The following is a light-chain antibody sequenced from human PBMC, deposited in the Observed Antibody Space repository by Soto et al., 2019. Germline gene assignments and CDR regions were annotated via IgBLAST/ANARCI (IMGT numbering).Light chain of an antibody. V-gene: IGLV2-14*01. CDR1: TRDIGAYNF. CDR3: SSFTTATTLG. J-gene: IGLJ2*01. CDR2: QVN. Sequence: QSALTQPASVSGSPGQSIAVSCTGTTRDIGAYNFVSWYQHYPGKAPQLIIYQVNNRPSGVSDRFSGSKSGNTASLTISGRQAEDEADYYGSSFTTATTLGFGGGTKRTVL.